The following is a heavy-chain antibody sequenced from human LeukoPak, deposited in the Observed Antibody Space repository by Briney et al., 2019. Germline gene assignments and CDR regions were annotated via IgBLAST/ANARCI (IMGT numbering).Heavy chain of an antibody. CDR1: GFTFSSFG. J-gene: IGHJ4*02. D-gene: IGHD5-12*01. V-gene: IGHV3-23*01. Sequence: PGGSLRLSCAASGFTFSSFGMSWVRQAPGKGLEWVSAISSTGGTAYYADSVKGRFTIFRDNSKNTLYLQMNNLRAEDTAVYYCAKGGGYEVLYDYWGQGTLVTVSS. CDR3: AKGGGYEVLYDY. CDR2: ISSTGGTA.